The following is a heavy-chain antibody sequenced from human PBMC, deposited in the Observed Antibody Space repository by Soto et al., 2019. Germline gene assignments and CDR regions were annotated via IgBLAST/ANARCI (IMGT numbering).Heavy chain of an antibody. CDR1: GGSISSGDDF. D-gene: IGHD1-20*01. CDR3: ARDRAKWKDYYYYDMDA. Sequence: PSETLSLTCTVSGGSISSGDDFWTWIRQPPGKGLEWIGYIYYSGSTYYNPSLKSRLTMSVDTSKNQFSLKLSSVTAADTAVYYCARDRAKWKDYYYYDMDAWGQGTTVTVS. CDR2: IYYSGST. V-gene: IGHV4-30-4*01. J-gene: IGHJ6*02.